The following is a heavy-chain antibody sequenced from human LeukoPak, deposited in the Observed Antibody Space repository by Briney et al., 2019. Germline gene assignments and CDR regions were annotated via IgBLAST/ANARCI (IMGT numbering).Heavy chain of an antibody. D-gene: IGHD4-17*01. CDR2: IYYSGST. CDR3: ARATTVTTSPQYYFDY. J-gene: IGHJ4*02. CDR1: GGSISSGGYY. Sequence: SETLSLTCTVSGGSISSGGYYWSWIRQHPGKGLEWIGYIYYSGSTYYNPSLKSRFTISVETSKNQFSLKLSSVTAADTAVYYCARATTVTTSPQYYFDYWGQGTLVTVSS. V-gene: IGHV4-31*03.